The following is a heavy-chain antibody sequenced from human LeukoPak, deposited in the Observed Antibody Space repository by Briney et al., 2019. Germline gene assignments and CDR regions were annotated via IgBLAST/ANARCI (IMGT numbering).Heavy chain of an antibody. Sequence: GGSLRLSCAASGFTFSSYSMNWVRQAPGKGLEWVANIKQDGSEKYYVDSVKGRFTISRDNAKNSLYLQMNSLRAEDTAVYYCARESGATDYYYYMDVWGKGTTVTVSS. CDR3: ARESGATDYYYYMDV. CDR2: IKQDGSEK. J-gene: IGHJ6*03. D-gene: IGHD1-26*01. CDR1: GFTFSSYS. V-gene: IGHV3-7*01.